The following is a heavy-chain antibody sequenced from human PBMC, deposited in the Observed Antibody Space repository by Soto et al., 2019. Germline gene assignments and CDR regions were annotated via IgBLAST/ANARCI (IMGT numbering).Heavy chain of an antibody. CDR1: GFTFTSYD. V-gene: IGHV1-8*01. CDR3: ATDIVLVPAAISMDV. Sequence: QVLLVQSGAEVKKPGASVKVSCKASGFTFTSYDINWVRQATGQGLEWMGWMNPNSGNTGYAQKFQGRVTMTRNTSISTAYMELSSLRSEDTAVYYCATDIVLVPAAISMDVWGQGTTVTVSS. CDR2: MNPNSGNT. J-gene: IGHJ6*02. D-gene: IGHD2-2*01.